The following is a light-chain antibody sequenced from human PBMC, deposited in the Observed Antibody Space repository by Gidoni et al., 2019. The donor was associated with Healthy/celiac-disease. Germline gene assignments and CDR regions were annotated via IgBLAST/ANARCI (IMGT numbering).Light chain of an antibody. CDR1: SSNIGAGYD. CDR3: QSYDSRLSGHVV. J-gene: IGLJ2*01. V-gene: IGLV1-40*01. CDR2: GNS. Sequence: QSVLTQPPSVSGAPGQRVTIACTGSSSNIGAGYDVHWYQQLPGTSPKLHIYGNSNPPSGDPDRFSGSKSGTSASLAITGLQAEDEADYYCQSYDSRLSGHVVFGGGTKLTVL.